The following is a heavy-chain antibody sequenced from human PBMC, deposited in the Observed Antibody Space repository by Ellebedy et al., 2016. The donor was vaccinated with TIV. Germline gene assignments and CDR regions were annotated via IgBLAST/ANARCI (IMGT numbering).Heavy chain of an antibody. CDR1: GGSIGSSY. V-gene: IGHV4-4*07. CDR3: ATSRDGYKIDS. CDR2: MYSNGNI. D-gene: IGHD5-24*01. Sequence: SETLSLTXTVSGGSIGSSYWNWIRQPAGKGLEWIGRMYSNGNIHHNPSLKSRVTMSLDTSKYQFSLKVTSVTAADTAVYYCATSRDGYKIDSWGQGVLVTVSS. J-gene: IGHJ4*02.